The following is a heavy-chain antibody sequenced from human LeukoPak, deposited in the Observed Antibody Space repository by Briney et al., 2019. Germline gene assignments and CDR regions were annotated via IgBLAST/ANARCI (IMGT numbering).Heavy chain of an antibody. CDR3: ARADSSRWKTGSSYFDY. Sequence: GASVKVSCKASGYSFTNYYIHWVRQAPGQGLEWMGIISPSGGSTSYAQKFQGRVTMTRDTSTSTVYVELSSLRSEDTAVYYCARADSSRWKTGSSYFDYWGQGTLVTVSS. CDR2: ISPSGGST. D-gene: IGHD6-13*01. V-gene: IGHV1-46*01. J-gene: IGHJ4*02. CDR1: GYSFTNYY.